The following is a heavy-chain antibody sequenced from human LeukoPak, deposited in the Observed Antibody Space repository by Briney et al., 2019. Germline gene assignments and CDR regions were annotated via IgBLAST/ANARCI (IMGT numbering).Heavy chain of an antibody. Sequence: PGGSLRLSCVVSGFSFSSYAMHWVRQAPGKGLEWVAVISHDGINKYYADSVKGRFTISRDISKNTLYVQMNSLRGEDTAVYYCARDRREYSSGWYFDQWGQGTLVTVSS. CDR3: ARDRREYSSGWYFDQ. J-gene: IGHJ4*02. CDR1: GFSFSSYA. V-gene: IGHV3-30*04. D-gene: IGHD6-19*01. CDR2: ISHDGINK.